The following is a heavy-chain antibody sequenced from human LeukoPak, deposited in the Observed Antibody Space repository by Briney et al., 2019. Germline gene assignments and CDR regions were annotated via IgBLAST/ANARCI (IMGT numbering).Heavy chain of an antibody. CDR1: GGSISSSSYY. J-gene: IGHJ4*02. Sequence: SETLSLTYTVSGGSISSSSYYWGWIRQPPGKGLEWIASIYYSGSTYYNPSLKSRVTISVDTTKNQFSLKLSSVTAADTAVYYCASARDYYDSSGPPKDWGQGTLVTVSS. CDR2: IYYSGST. V-gene: IGHV4-39*07. D-gene: IGHD3-22*01. CDR3: ASARDYYDSSGPPKD.